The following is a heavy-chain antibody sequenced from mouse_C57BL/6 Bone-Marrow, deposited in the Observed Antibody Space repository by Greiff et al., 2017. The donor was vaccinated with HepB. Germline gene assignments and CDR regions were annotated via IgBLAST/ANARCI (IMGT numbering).Heavy chain of an antibody. D-gene: IGHD2-1*01. V-gene: IGHV12-3*01. J-gene: IGHJ1*03. CDR1: GFPITSGYY. CDR2: ITHSGET. Sequence: VQLQQSGPGLVKPSQSLFLTCSITGFPITSGYYWIWIRQSPGKPLEWMGYITHSGETFYNPSLQSPISITRETSKNQFFLQLNSVTTEDTAMYYCAGVYYGNWYFDVWGTGTTVTVSS. CDR3: AGVYYGNWYFDV.